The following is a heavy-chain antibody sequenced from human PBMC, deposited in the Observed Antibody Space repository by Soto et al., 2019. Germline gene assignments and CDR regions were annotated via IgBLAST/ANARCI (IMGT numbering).Heavy chain of an antibody. CDR2: IYYSGST. V-gene: IGHV4-30-4*01. D-gene: IGHD1-1*01. J-gene: IGHJ4*02. CDR1: GGSISSGDYY. CDR3: ARDSMGETGTTFMIDY. Sequence: QVQLQESGPGLVKPSQTLSLTCTVSGGSISSGDYYWSWIRQPPGKGLEWIGYIYYSGSTYYNPSLKSRVTISVDTSKNQFSLKLSSVTAADTAVYYCARDSMGETGTTFMIDYWGQGTLVTVSS.